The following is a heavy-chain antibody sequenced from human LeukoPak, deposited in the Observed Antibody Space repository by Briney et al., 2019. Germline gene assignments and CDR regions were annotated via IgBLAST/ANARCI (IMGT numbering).Heavy chain of an antibody. CDR1: GYTFTGYY. Sequence: ASVKLSCKASGYTFTGYYINWVRQAPGQGLEWMGRINPDSGGTIYVQKFQGRVNMTRDSPISTVYIELSRLSSDDTAVYYCARGPNWGLDYWGQGTLVTVCS. D-gene: IGHD7-27*01. CDR2: INPDSGGT. V-gene: IGHV1-2*06. J-gene: IGHJ4*02. CDR3: ARGPNWGLDY.